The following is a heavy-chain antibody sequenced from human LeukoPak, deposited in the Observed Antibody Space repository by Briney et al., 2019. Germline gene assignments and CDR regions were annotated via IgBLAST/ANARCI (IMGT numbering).Heavy chain of an antibody. J-gene: IGHJ4*02. CDR2: ISAYNGNT. D-gene: IGHD4-17*01. Sequence: ASVNVSCKASGYTFTSYGISWVRQAPGQGLEWMGWISAYNGNTNYAQKLQGRVTMTTDTSTSTAYMELRSLRSDDTAVYYCARNHYGQTDFDYWGQGTLVTVSS. CDR1: GYTFTSYG. CDR3: ARNHYGQTDFDY. V-gene: IGHV1-18*01.